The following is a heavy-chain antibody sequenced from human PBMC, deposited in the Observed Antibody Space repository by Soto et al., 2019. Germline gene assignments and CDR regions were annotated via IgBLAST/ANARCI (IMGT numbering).Heavy chain of an antibody. V-gene: IGHV3-23*01. CDR2: VSIGGST. Sequence: GGSLRLSCAASGFTFDDYAMHWVRQGPGKGLEWVAVVSIGGSTHYADSVRGRFTISRDNSKNTLSLQMNSLTAEDTAVYFCAKRRGAGGHFDYWGQGALVTVSS. D-gene: IGHD2-15*01. CDR3: AKRRGAGGHFDY. J-gene: IGHJ4*02. CDR1: GFTFDDYA.